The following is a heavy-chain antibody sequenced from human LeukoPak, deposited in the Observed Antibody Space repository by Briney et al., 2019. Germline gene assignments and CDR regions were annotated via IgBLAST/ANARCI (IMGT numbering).Heavy chain of an antibody. CDR1: GYTFIYYG. J-gene: IGHJ6*02. D-gene: IGHD2-2*01. V-gene: IGHV1-18*01. CDR3: ATGPSGYCSSASCYASDYYYYSMDV. Sequence: ASVKVSCKASGYTFIYYGITWVRQAPGQGLECMGWISAYNRNTNYAQKLQGRVTMTTDTSTTTAYMELRSLRSDDTAVYYCATGPSGYCSSASCYASDYYYYSMDVWGQGTTVTVSS. CDR2: ISAYNRNT.